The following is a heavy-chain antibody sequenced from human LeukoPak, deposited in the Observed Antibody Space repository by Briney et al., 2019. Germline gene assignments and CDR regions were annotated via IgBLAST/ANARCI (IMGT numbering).Heavy chain of an antibody. D-gene: IGHD1-7*01. CDR1: GFSLSTSGMC. CDR2: IDWDDDK. CDR3: ARTYITGTTDWFDP. V-gene: IGHV2-70*11. Sequence: SGPALVKPTQTLTLTCTFSGFSLSTSGMCVSWIRQPPGKALEWLARIDWDDDKYYSTSLKTRLTISKDTSKNQVVLTMTNMEPVDTATYYCARTYITGTTDWFDPWGQGTLVTVSS. J-gene: IGHJ5*02.